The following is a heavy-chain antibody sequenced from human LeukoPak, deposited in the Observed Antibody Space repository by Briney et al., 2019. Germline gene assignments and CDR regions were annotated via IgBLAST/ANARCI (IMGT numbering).Heavy chain of an antibody. V-gene: IGHV1-18*01. Sequence: ASVKVSCKTSGYPFISFGISWVRQAPGQGLERMGWIGGNEHNSNYVQRNLQDRVTMTTDPSTSIVYLELRSLRPDDTAVYYCARDLWNFYDSSGYYRDFESWGQGTLVTVSS. J-gene: IGHJ5*01. CDR2: IGGNEHNS. CDR3: ARDLWNFYDSSGYYRDFES. D-gene: IGHD3-22*01. CDR1: GYPFISFG.